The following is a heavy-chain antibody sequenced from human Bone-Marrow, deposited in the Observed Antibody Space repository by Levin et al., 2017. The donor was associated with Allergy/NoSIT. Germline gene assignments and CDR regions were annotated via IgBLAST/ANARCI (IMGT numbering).Heavy chain of an antibody. D-gene: IGHD6-13*01. Sequence: ASVKVSCKASGYKFTDFGISWVRQAPGQGLEWMGWISTYSGKTDYAHKVQGRVTLPTDTSTRTAYLELRSLRSDDTAVYYCARTAIAAVGDFDFWGQGTLVTVSS. CDR3: ARTAIAAVGDFDF. J-gene: IGHJ4*02. CDR1: GYKFTDFG. V-gene: IGHV1-18*01. CDR2: ISTYSGKT.